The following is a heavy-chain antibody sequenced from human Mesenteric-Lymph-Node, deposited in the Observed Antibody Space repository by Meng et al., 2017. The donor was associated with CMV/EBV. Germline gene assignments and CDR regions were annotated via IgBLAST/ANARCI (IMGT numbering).Heavy chain of an antibody. CDR2: IIPILDIA. CDR3: VIVMPNTDFDH. D-gene: IGHD2-21*01. J-gene: IGHJ4*02. Sequence: GKASGTTLNSYTISGVRQAPGQGLGWMGRIIPILDIASYAHRFQGRVTFTADKSTSTAYMELSSLRSEDTAMYYCVIVMPNTDFDHWGQGTLVTVSS. V-gene: IGHV1-69*02. CDR1: GTTLNSYT.